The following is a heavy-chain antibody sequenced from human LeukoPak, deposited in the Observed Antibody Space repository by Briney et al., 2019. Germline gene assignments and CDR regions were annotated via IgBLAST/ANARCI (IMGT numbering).Heavy chain of an antibody. CDR2: IGTTSIA. D-gene: IGHD3-10*01. Sequence: PGGSLRPSCAASGFSFDSHVMSWVRQTPGKRLELVASIGTTSIAYYPDSLKGRFIISRDNSDSTVYLQMNGLRVGDAAIYYCAKYTSGIAWAEDFWGQGTVVTVSS. V-gene: IGHV3-23*01. J-gene: IGHJ4*02. CDR3: AKYTSGIAWAEDF. CDR1: GFSFDSHV.